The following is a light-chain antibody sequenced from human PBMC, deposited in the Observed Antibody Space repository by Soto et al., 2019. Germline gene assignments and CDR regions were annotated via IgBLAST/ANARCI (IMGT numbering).Light chain of an antibody. CDR1: QGISSY. J-gene: IGKJ1*01. CDR2: AAS. CDR3: QQYYSYPRT. V-gene: IGKV1-8*01. Sequence: ILMTQSPSSFSSSTGDRVTISCRASQGISSYLAWYQQKPGKAPKLLIYAASTLQSGVPSRFSGSGSGTDFTLTISCLQSEDFATYYCQQYYSYPRTFGQGTKVEIK.